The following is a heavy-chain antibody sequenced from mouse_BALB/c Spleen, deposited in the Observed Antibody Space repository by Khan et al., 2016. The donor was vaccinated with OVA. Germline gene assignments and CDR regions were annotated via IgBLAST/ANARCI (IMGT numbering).Heavy chain of an antibody. CDR2: INTNVGST. CDR1: GFTFSSYG. J-gene: IGHJ2*01. CDR3: ARVGIIYYGNYAYYFDY. D-gene: IGHD2-1*01. V-gene: IGHV5-6-3*01. Sequence: EVELVESGGGLVQPGGSLKLSCAASGFTFSSYGMSWVRQTPDKRLELVATINTNVGSTYYPDSVKGRFTISRDNAKNTLYPQMSSLKSEDTAMYYCARVGIIYYGNYAYYFDYWGQGTTLTVSS.